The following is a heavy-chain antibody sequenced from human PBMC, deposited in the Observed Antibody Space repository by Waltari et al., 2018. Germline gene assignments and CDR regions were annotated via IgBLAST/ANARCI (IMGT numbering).Heavy chain of an antibody. J-gene: IGHJ4*02. Sequence: QVTLRESGPALVKPTQTLTLTCTFSGFSLSTSGMCVSWIRQPPGKALEWLARIDWDDDKYYSTSLKTRLTSSKDTSKKQVVLTMPTMEPVDTATYYCARTVSGWPDYWGQGTLVTVSS. CDR3: ARTVSGWPDY. CDR2: IDWDDDK. CDR1: GFSLSTSGMC. V-gene: IGHV2-70*15. D-gene: IGHD6-19*01.